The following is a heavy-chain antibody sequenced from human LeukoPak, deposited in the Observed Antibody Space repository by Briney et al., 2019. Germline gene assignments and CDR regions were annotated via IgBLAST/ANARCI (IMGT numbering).Heavy chain of an antibody. D-gene: IGHD3-10*01. CDR3: AKELNGPLWFGEWPFDP. Sequence: QAGGSLRLSCTASGFTFGDYAMSWFRQAPGKGLEWVGFIRSKAYGGTTEYAASVKGRFTISRDDSKSIAYLQMNSLRAEDTAVYYCAKELNGPLWFGEWPFDPWGQGTLVTVSS. CDR2: IRSKAYGGTT. CDR1: GFTFGDYA. J-gene: IGHJ5*02. V-gene: IGHV3-49*03.